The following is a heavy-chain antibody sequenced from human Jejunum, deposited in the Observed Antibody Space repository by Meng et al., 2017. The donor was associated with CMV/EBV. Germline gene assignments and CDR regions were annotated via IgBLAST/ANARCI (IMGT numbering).Heavy chain of an antibody. D-gene: IGHD3-10*01. CDR1: ELSSRRHK. J-gene: IGHJ4*02. V-gene: IGHV3-72*01. CDR2: MKSKRAVYDT. CDR3: GRDSMKGGGFDC. Sequence: CELSSRRHKRAWLHQLPGKGLNWVARMKSKRAVYDTEYAAPVGGRFTISRDDSKAAVDLDMTGLKTGDTAVYYCGRDSMKGGGFDCWGQGVLVTVSS.